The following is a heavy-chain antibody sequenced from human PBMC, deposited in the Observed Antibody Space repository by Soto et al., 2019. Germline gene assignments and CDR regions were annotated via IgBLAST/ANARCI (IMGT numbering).Heavy chain of an antibody. D-gene: IGHD3-3*01. CDR2: ISWNSGSI. Sequence: EVQLVESGGGLVQPGRSLRLSCAASGFTFDDYAMHWVRRAPGKGLEWVSGISWNSGSIGYADSVKGRFTISRDNAKNSLYLQMNSLRAEDTALYYCAKGTDFGVVILTGGMDFWGQGTTVTVSS. CDR1: GFTFDDYA. CDR3: AKGTDFGVVILTGGMDF. J-gene: IGHJ6*02. V-gene: IGHV3-9*01.